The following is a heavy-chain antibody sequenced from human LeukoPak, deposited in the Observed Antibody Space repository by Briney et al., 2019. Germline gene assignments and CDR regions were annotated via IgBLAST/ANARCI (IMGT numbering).Heavy chain of an antibody. CDR3: AKAALRFLEWPLEY. V-gene: IGHV3-9*01. Sequence: GGSLRLSCAASGFTFSSYAMHWVRQAPGKGLEWVSGISWNSGSIGYADSVKGRFTISRDNAKNSLYLQMNSLRAEDTALYYCAKAALRFLEWPLEYWGQGTLVTVSS. CDR2: ISWNSGSI. J-gene: IGHJ4*02. D-gene: IGHD3-3*01. CDR1: GFTFSSYA.